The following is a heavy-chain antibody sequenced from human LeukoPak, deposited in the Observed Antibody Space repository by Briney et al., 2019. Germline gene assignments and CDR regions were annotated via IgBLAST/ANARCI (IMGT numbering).Heavy chain of an antibody. J-gene: IGHJ4*02. CDR1: GGTFSSYA. Sequence: ASVKVSCKASGGTFSSYAISWVRQAPGQGLEWMGWINPNNGGTNYAQKFQGRVTMTRDTSISTAYMELSRLRSDDTAVYYCARVLPSDYWGQGTLVTVSS. CDR2: INPNNGGT. D-gene: IGHD1-26*01. CDR3: ARVLPSDY. V-gene: IGHV1-2*02.